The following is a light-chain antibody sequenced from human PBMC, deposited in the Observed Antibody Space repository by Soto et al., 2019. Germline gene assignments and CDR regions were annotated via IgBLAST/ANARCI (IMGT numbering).Light chain of an antibody. CDR3: QAWDSSTVV. J-gene: IGLJ2*01. V-gene: IGLV3-1*01. Sequence: SYELTQPPSVSVSPGQTASITCSGDKLGDKYVYWYQQKPGRSPVLVIFQDSKRPSGIPERFSGSNSGNTATLTIRGTQAVDEADYYCQAWDSSTVVFGGGTQLTVL. CDR1: KLGDKY. CDR2: QDS.